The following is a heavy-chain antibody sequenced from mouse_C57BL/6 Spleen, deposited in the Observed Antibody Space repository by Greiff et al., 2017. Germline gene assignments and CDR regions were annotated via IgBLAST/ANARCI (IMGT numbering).Heavy chain of an antibody. CDR2: IHPNSGST. Sequence: QVQLQQPGAELVKPGASVKLSCKASGYTFTSYWMHWVKQRPGQGLEWIGMIHPNSGSTNYNEKFKSKATLTVDKSSSTAYMQLISLTSEDSAVYYCAYYYDSSYYAMDYWGQGTSVTVSS. CDR1: GYTFTSYW. CDR3: AYYYDSSYYAMDY. J-gene: IGHJ4*01. V-gene: IGHV1-64*01. D-gene: IGHD1-1*01.